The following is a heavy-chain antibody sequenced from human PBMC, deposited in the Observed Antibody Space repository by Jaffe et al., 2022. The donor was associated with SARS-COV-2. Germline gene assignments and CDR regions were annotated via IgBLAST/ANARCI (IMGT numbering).Heavy chain of an antibody. CDR2: IYSGENT. CDR3: ARCSGMDWYFDL. D-gene: IGHD3-10*02. J-gene: IGHJ2*01. CDR1: GFTVSNNI. V-gene: IGHV3-53*02. Sequence: EVQLVETGGGLIQPGGSLRLSCVASGFTVSNNIMSWVRQAPGKGLEWVSVIYSGENTQYVDSVKGRFTISRDSSKTTLYLQMNSLRAEDTAVYYCARCSGMDWYFDLWGRGTLVTVSS.